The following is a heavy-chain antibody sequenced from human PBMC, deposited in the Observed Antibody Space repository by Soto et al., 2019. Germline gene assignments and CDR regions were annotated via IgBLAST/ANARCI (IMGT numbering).Heavy chain of an antibody. D-gene: IGHD1-26*01. V-gene: IGHV4-30-2*01. Sequence: SETLSLTSSVSGGSISSGGYSWSWIRQPPGKGLEWIGYIYHSGSTYYNPSLKSRVTISVDRSKNQFSLKLSSVTAADTAVYYCARGVSGSYEVYYFDYWAQGTLVTVSS. J-gene: IGHJ4*02. CDR1: GGSISSGGYS. CDR3: ARGVSGSYEVYYFDY. CDR2: IYHSGST.